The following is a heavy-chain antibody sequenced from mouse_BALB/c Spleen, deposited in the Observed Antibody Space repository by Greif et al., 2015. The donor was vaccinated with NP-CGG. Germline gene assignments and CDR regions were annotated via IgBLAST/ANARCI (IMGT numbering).Heavy chain of an antibody. CDR2: ISYDGSN. Sequence: VRLQQSGPGLVKPSQSLSLTCSVTGYSITSGYYWNWIRQFPGNKLEWMGYISYDGSNNYNPSLKNRISITRDTSKNQFFLKLNSVTTEDTATYYCARANFYRYPMDYWGQGTSVTVSS. D-gene: IGHD2-14*01. V-gene: IGHV3-6*02. CDR3: ARANFYRYPMDY. CDR1: GYSITSGYY. J-gene: IGHJ4*01.